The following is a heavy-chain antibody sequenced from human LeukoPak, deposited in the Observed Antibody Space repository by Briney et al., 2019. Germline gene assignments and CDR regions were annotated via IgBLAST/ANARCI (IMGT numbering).Heavy chain of an antibody. D-gene: IGHD4-23*01. CDR3: ARARTRVSGGNEFDY. V-gene: IGHV3-21*01. CDR1: GFTFSSYS. Sequence: PGGSLRLSCAASGFTFSSYSMNWVRQAPGKGLEWVSSISSSSSYIYYADSVKGRFTIPRDNAKNSLYLQMNSLRAEDTAVYYCARARTRVSGGNEFDYWGQGTLVTVSS. J-gene: IGHJ4*02. CDR2: ISSSSSYI.